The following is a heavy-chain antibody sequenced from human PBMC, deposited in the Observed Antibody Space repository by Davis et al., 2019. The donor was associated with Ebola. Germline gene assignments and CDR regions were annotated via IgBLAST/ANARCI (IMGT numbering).Heavy chain of an antibody. CDR3: AKTDTAVAGYDYYGMDV. J-gene: IGHJ6*02. V-gene: IGHV3-9*01. CDR2: ISCHSNRK. D-gene: IGHD6-19*01. CDR1: TFNFEDYA. Sequence: GGSLRLSCEASTFNFEDYAMHWVRQVPGRGLEWVAGISCHSNRKGYGDSVKGRFTISRDNAKKSLYLQMDSLRAEDTALYYCAKTDTAVAGYDYYGMDVWGQGTTVIVSS.